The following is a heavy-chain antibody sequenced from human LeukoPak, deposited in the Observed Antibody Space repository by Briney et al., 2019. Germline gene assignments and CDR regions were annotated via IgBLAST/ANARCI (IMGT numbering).Heavy chain of an antibody. Sequence: SETLSLTCTVSGGSISSGSYYWSWIRQPAGKGLEWIGRIYTSGSTNYNPSLKGRVTVSVDTSKNQFSLKLSSVTAADTAVYYCARRRYFDYWGQGTLVTVSS. CDR2: IYTSGST. CDR1: GGSISSGSYY. V-gene: IGHV4-61*02. CDR3: ARRRYFDY. J-gene: IGHJ4*02. D-gene: IGHD3-9*01.